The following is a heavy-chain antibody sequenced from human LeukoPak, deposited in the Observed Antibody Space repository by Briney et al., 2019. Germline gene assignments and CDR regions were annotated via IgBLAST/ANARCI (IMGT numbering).Heavy chain of an antibody. CDR1: GYMFTKYD. V-gene: IGHV1-18*01. D-gene: IGHD1-1*01. Sequence: ASVKVSCKTSGYMFTKYDINWVRQAPGQGLEWMGWISAYNGNTNYAQKLQGRVTMTTDTSTSTAYMELRSLRSDDTAVYYCARVLEPHTTFYFDYWGQGTLVTVSS. CDR2: ISAYNGNT. CDR3: ARVLEPHTTFYFDY. J-gene: IGHJ4*02.